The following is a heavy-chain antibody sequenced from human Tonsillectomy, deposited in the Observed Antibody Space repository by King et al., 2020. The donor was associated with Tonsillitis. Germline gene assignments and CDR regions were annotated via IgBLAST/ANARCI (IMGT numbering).Heavy chain of an antibody. D-gene: IGHD5-12*01. J-gene: IGHJ6*03. CDR2: IRSKTYGVTT. Sequence: VQLVESGGGLVQPGRSLRLSCTASGFTFGDYAMSWFRQAPGKGLEWVGFIRSKTYGVTTEYAASVKGRFTISRDDSKSIAYLQMNSLKTEDTAVYYCSRLYMDITGDYYYMDVWGKGTTVTVSS. CDR3: SRLYMDITGDYYYMDV. CDR1: GFTFGDYA. V-gene: IGHV3-49*03.